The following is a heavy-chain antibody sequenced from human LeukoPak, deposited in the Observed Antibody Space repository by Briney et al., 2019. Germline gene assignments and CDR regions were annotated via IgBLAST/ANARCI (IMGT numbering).Heavy chain of an antibody. Sequence: ASETLSLTCTVSGGSITSSNSYWGWIRQPPGKGLEWIGNVHDSGSTYYNPSLKSRVTISVDTSKNQFSLKLSSVTAADTAVYFCARAYRSSWYANWFDPWGQGTLVTVSS. CDR1: GGSITSSNSY. CDR3: ARAYRSSWYANWFDP. D-gene: IGHD6-13*01. CDR2: VHDSGST. J-gene: IGHJ5*02. V-gene: IGHV4-39*07.